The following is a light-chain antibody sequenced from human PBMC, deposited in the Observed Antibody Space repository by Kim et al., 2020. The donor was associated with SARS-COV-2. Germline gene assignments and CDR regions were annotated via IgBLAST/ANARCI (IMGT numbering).Light chain of an antibody. V-gene: IGLV1-44*01. CDR2: RNN. CDR1: SSNIGSNI. Sequence: QRVTISCSGSSSNIGSNIVNWYQQFPGMAPKLLINRNNQRPSGVPDRFSGSKSGTSASLAISGLQSEDEADYYCAAWDDSLNAWVFGGGTQLTVL. CDR3: AAWDDSLNAWV. J-gene: IGLJ3*02.